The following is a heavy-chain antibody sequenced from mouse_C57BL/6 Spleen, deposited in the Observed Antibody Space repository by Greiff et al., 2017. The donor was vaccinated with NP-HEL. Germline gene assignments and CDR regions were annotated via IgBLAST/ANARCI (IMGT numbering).Heavy chain of an antibody. Sequence: QVQLQQPGAELVKPGASVKLSCKASGYTFTSYWMQWVKQRPGQGLEWIGEIDPSDSYTNYNQKFKGKATLTVDTSSSTAYMQLSSLTSEDSAVYYCARREELGRGNYAMDYWGQGTSVTVSS. J-gene: IGHJ4*01. CDR2: IDPSDSYT. CDR1: GYTFTSYW. V-gene: IGHV1-50*01. D-gene: IGHD4-1*01. CDR3: ARREELGRGNYAMDY.